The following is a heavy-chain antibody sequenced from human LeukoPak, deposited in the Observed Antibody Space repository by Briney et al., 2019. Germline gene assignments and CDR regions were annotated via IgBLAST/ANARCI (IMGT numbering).Heavy chain of an antibody. CDR1: GGTFSSYA. D-gene: IGHD1-1*01. V-gene: IGHV1-69*04. CDR3: ARDPGRTTGTTSNY. J-gene: IGHJ4*02. Sequence: SAKVSCKASGGTFSSYAISWVRQAPGQGLEWMGRIIPILGIANYAQKFQGRVTITADKSTSTAYMELSSLRSEDTAVYYCARDPGRTTGTTSNYWGQGTLVTVSS. CDR2: IIPILGIA.